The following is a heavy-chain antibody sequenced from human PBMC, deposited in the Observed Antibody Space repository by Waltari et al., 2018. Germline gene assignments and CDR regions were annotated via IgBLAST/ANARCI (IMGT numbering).Heavy chain of an antibody. CDR2: VNPKSGGT. Sequence: QVQLVQSGAEVKKPGASVKVSCKASGYTFTGYYMHWVRQAPGQGLEWKGRVNPKSGGTNYAQKCQGRVTMTRDTSISTAYMELSRLRSDDTAVYYCARDFKAAAGYNWFDPWGQGTLVTVSS. V-gene: IGHV1-2*06. D-gene: IGHD6-13*01. CDR3: ARDFKAAAGYNWFDP. J-gene: IGHJ5*02. CDR1: GYTFTGYY.